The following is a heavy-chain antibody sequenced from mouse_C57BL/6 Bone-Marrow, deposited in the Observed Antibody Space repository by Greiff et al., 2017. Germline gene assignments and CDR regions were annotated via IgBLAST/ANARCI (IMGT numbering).Heavy chain of an antibody. J-gene: IGHJ2*01. CDR3: TSWLLPYYFDY. Sequence: QVQLQQSGAELVRPGASVTLSCKASGYTFTDYEMHWVKQTPVHGLEWIGAIDPETGGTAYNQKFKGKAILTADKASSTAYMEHRSLTSEDSAVYYGTSWLLPYYFDYWGQGTTLTVSS. CDR2: IDPETGGT. CDR1: GYTFTDYE. V-gene: IGHV1-15*01. D-gene: IGHD2-3*01.